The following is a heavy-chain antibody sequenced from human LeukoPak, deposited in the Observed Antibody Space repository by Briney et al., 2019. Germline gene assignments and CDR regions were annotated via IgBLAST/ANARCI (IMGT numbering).Heavy chain of an antibody. V-gene: IGHV3-21*01. D-gene: IGHD1-26*01. CDR1: GFTFSSYS. Sequence: GGSLRLSCAASGFTFSSYSMNWVRQAPGKGLEWVSSISSSSSYIYYAHSVKGRFTISRDNAKNPLYLQMNSLRAEDTAVYYCARDVEVGAFDYWGQGTLVTVSS. CDR2: ISSSSSYI. J-gene: IGHJ4*02. CDR3: ARDVEVGAFDY.